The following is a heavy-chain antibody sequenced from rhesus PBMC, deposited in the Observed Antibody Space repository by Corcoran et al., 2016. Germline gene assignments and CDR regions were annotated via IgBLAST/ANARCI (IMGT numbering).Heavy chain of an antibody. J-gene: IGHJ4*01. Sequence: QVQLVQSGAEVKKPGSSVKVSCKASGYTFTDYYMHWVRQAPRQGLEWMGWINPYNGNTKYAQKFQGRVNMTRETSTSTAYMELSSLRSEDTAVYYCAREGSGSWNPYFDYWGQGVLVTVSS. V-gene: IGHV1S2*01. CDR2: INPYNGNT. CDR3: AREGSGSWNPYFDY. CDR1: GYTFTDYY. D-gene: IGHD6-25*01.